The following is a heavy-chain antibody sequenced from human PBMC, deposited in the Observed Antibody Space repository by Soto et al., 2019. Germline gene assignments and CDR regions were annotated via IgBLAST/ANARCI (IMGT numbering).Heavy chain of an antibody. J-gene: IGHJ4*02. CDR3: VRTSLVVSSATREDY. CDR1: GFTFSSYW. Sequence: EVQLVESGGGLVQPGGSLRLSCAASGFTFSSYWMHWVRQAPGKGLVWVSRINSDGSSTSYADSVKGRFTISRDNAKNTLYLQMNRLRAADTAVYYCVRTSLVVSSATREDYWGQGTLVTVSS. CDR2: INSDGSST. V-gene: IGHV3-74*01. D-gene: IGHD2-8*02.